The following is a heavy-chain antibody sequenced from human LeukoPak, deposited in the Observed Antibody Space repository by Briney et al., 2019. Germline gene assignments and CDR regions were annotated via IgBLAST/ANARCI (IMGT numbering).Heavy chain of an antibody. CDR3: ARHDIVVVPAAIDPPSGGWFDP. J-gene: IGHJ5*02. V-gene: IGHV4-38-2*01. Sequence: SETLSLTCAVSGYSISSGYYWGWIRQPPGKGLEWIGSIYHSGSTYYNPSLKSRVTISVDTSKSQFSLKLSSVTAADTAVYYCARHDIVVVPAAIDPPSGGWFDPWGQGTLVTVSS. CDR1: GYSISSGYY. D-gene: IGHD2-2*01. CDR2: IYHSGST.